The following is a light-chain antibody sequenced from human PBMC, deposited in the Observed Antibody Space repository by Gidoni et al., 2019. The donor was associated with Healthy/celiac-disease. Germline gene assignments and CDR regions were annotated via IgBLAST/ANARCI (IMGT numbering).Light chain of an antibody. CDR1: QGVSSY. Sequence: DIVLKQSPATLSFSPGERATLSCRASQGVSSYLAWYQQKPGQAPRLLIYYASNRATGIPARFSGSEPGTDFTLTISSREPEDFAVYYSQQCSFGGGTKVEIK. V-gene: IGKV3D-11*01. J-gene: IGKJ4*01. CDR2: YAS. CDR3: QQCS.